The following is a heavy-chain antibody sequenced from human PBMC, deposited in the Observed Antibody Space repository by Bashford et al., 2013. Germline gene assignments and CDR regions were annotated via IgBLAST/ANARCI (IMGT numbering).Heavy chain of an antibody. CDR3: AREPIAMDYYYFMNV. V-gene: IGHV3-33*01. J-gene: IGHJ6*03. CDR2: IWYDGSTQ. D-gene: IGHD2-21*01. CDR1: GFDFNTYG. Sequence: GSLRLSCAASGFDFNTYGMHWVRQAPGKGLEWVAVIWYDGSTQYYAHSVKGRFTISRDTSENTLYLQMNSLRVEDTAIYYCAREPIAMDYYYFMNVWGQGTTVTVSS.